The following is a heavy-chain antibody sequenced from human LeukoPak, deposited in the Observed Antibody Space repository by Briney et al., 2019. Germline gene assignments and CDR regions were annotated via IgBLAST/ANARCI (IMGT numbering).Heavy chain of an antibody. J-gene: IGHJ4*02. CDR2: IYSGGST. CDR1: GFTVSSNY. V-gene: IGHV3-53*01. D-gene: IGHD2-15*01. Sequence: PGGSLRLSCAASGFTVSSNYMSWVRQAPGKGLEWVSVIYSGGSTYYADSVKGRFTISRDNSKNTLYLQMNSLRAEDTAVYYCARDIPYYCGGGSCYSGGGDYWGQGTLVTVSS. CDR3: ARDIPYYCGGGSCYSGGGDY.